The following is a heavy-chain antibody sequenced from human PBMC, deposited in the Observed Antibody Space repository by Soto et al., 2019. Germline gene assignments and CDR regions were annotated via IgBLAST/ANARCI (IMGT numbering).Heavy chain of an antibody. CDR2: ISAYNGNT. D-gene: IGHD2-15*01. CDR1: GYTFTSYG. J-gene: IGHJ4*02. Sequence: QVQLVQSGAEVKKPGASVKVSCKASGYTFTSYGISWVRQAPGQGLEWMGWISAYNGNTNYAQKLQGRVTMTTDTSTSTAYTELRSLRSDDTAVYYCARGAEYCSGGSCYSKVPFDYWGQGTLVTVSS. V-gene: IGHV1-18*01. CDR3: ARGAEYCSGGSCYSKVPFDY.